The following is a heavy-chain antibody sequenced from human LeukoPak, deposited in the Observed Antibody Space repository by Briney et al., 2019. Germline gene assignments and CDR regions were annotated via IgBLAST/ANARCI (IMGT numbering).Heavy chain of an antibody. Sequence: PGGSLRLSCAASGFTFSSYAMSWVRQAPGKGLEWVSAISGSGGSTYYADSVKGRFTISRDNSKNTLYLQMNSLRAEDTAVYYCAKARHYYDSSGYYFDYWGQGTLVTVSS. V-gene: IGHV3-23*01. CDR3: AKARHYYDSSGYYFDY. J-gene: IGHJ4*02. CDR2: ISGSGGST. D-gene: IGHD3-22*01. CDR1: GFTFSSYA.